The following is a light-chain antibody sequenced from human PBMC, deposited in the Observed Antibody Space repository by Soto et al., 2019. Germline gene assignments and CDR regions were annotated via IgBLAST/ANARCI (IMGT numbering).Light chain of an antibody. CDR2: AKS. Sequence: AIQMTQSPSSLSASVGDTVTIACRASQAIGSDLGWYQQKPGQAPNLLIYAKSNLQSGVPPRFSGSGSGTDFTLTISSLQPEDFATYYCLQDYDYPRTFGQGTKVEIK. J-gene: IGKJ1*01. V-gene: IGKV1-6*01. CDR3: LQDYDYPRT. CDR1: QAIGSD.